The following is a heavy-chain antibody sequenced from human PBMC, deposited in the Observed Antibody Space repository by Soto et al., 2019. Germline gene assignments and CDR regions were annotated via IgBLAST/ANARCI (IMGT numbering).Heavy chain of an antibody. V-gene: IGHV4-30-4*01. J-gene: IGHJ5*01. CDR2: IYYTLST. CDR1: GGSIISGDYY. CDR3: ARDAGVGNWNYGGGGS. Sequence: SETLSLTCTVSGGSIISGDYYWSWIRQPPGKGLEWIGYIYYTLSTYYNPSLRSRVTISLDTAKNQFYLKLNSVTAADTAVYYCARDAGVGNWNYGGGGSWGHGTLVTVSS. D-gene: IGHD1-7*01.